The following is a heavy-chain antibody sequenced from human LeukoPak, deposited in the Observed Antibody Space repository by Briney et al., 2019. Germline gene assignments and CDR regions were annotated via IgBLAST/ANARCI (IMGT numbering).Heavy chain of an antibody. V-gene: IGHV3-74*01. CDR2: INTDGSTT. CDR3: AVGPFDY. CDR1: GLTFSNYW. J-gene: IGHJ4*02. Sequence: GGSLRLSCAASGLTFSNYWMHWVRQAPGKGLVWVSRINTDGSTTSYADSVKGRFTISRDNAKNTLFLQMNSLRAEDTAVYYCAVGPFDYWGQGTLVTVSS.